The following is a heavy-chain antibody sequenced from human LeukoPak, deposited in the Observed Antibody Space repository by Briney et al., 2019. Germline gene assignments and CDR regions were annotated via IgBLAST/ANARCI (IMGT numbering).Heavy chain of an antibody. D-gene: IGHD3-16*01. CDR3: VRQGGDY. Sequence: HPGGSLRLSCAASGFAFSEYYMHWIRQAPGKGLEWVGHIRSKADNYATGYAASVKGRFTISRDDSKSTAYLQMNSLKTEDTAMYPCVRQGGDYWGQGTLVTVSS. CDR2: IRSKADNYAT. CDR1: GFAFSEYY. V-gene: IGHV3-73*01. J-gene: IGHJ4*02.